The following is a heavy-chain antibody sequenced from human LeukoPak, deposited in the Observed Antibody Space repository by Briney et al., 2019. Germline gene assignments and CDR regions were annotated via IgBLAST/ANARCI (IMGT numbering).Heavy chain of an antibody. CDR2: MYYRGST. Sequence: SETLSLTCTVSGGSISSSSHYWGWIRQPPGKGLEWIGSMYYRGSTYYNPSLKSRVTISVDTSKNQFSLKLSSVTAADTAVYYCARDRSYYGSGTSRIAFDIWGQGTMVTVSS. J-gene: IGHJ3*02. CDR1: GGSISSSSHY. CDR3: ARDRSYYGSGTSRIAFDI. V-gene: IGHV4-39*07. D-gene: IGHD3-10*01.